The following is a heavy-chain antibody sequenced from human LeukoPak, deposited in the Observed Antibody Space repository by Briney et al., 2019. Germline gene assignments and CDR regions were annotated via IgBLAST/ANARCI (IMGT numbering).Heavy chain of an antibody. D-gene: IGHD4-23*01. Sequence: ASVKVSCKASGYTFTSYDINWVRQATGQGLEWMGWMNPNSGNTGYAQKFQGRVTMTRNTSISTAYMELSSLRSEDTAVYYCARDRGDLLRWHESDAFDIWGQGTMVTVSS. CDR3: ARDRGDLLRWHESDAFDI. CDR2: MNPNSGNT. J-gene: IGHJ3*02. CDR1: GYTFTSYD. V-gene: IGHV1-8*01.